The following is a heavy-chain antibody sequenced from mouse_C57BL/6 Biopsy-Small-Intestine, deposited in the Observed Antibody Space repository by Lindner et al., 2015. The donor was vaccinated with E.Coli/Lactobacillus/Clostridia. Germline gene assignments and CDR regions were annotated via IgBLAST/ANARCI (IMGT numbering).Heavy chain of an antibody. CDR3: TRFWLDY. CDR2: IYPNSGDT. CDR1: GYIFTDYN. V-gene: IGHV1-34*02. Sequence: VQLQESGPELVKPGASVKISCKASGYIFTDYNVDWVKRSHGKSLEWIGYIYPNSGDTGYNQKFKNKATLTVDESSSTAYMELHSLTSEDSAVYYCTRFWLDYWGQGTTLTVSS. J-gene: IGHJ2*01.